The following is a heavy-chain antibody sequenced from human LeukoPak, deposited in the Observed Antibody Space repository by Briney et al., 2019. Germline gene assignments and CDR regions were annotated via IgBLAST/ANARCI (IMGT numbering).Heavy chain of an antibody. CDR3: VRWEVTGGSRHDAFDI. J-gene: IGHJ3*02. V-gene: IGHV1-18*01. CDR2: ISAYSGTT. D-gene: IGHD1-26*01. Sequence: ASVTVSCKASGYTFANYGISWVRQAPGQGLEWMGWISAYSGTTSYAQKLQGRVTMTTDTSTSTGYMELRSLTSDDTAVYYCVRWEVTGGSRHDAFDIWGQGTMVTVSS. CDR1: GYTFANYG.